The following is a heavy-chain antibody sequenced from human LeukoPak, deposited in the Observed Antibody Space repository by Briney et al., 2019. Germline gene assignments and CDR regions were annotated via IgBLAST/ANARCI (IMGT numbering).Heavy chain of an antibody. CDR3: ARVLGGLAFRAFDY. J-gene: IGHJ4*02. CDR1: GYTFTRHH. Sequence: GASVKVSCKASGYTFTRHHMHWVRQAPGQGLEWMGIINPSGGSTIYAQKFQGRVTMTRDTSTSTVYMELSSLRSEDTAVYYCARVLGGLAFRAFDYWGQGTLVTVSS. D-gene: IGHD3-16*01. V-gene: IGHV1-46*01. CDR2: INPSGGST.